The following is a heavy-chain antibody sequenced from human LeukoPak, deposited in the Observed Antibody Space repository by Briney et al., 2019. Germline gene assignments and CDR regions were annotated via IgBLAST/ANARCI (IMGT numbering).Heavy chain of an antibody. CDR2: IKEDGSEK. V-gene: IGHV3-7*01. D-gene: IGHD4-11*01. CDR3: ARDARGYSNVDAFGI. CDR1: GFTFSSYW. Sequence: GGSLRLSCAASGFTFSSYWMTWVRQAPGKGLEWVANIKEDGSEKYYVDSVKGRFTISRDDAKNSLYLQMNSLRAEDTAVYYCARDARGYSNVDAFGIWGQGTMVTVSS. J-gene: IGHJ3*02.